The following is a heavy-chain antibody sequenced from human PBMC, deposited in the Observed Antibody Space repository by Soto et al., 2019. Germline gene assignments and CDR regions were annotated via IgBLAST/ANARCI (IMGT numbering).Heavy chain of an antibody. CDR1: GGSISSGGYY. Sequence: SETLSLTCTVSGGSISSGGYYWSWIRQHPGKGLEWIGYIYYSGSTYYNPSLKSRVTISVDTSKNQFSLKLSSVTAADTAVYYCARAIGYCSGGSCYNNVWFDPWGQGTLVTVSS. D-gene: IGHD2-15*01. V-gene: IGHV4-31*03. CDR2: IYYSGST. J-gene: IGHJ5*02. CDR3: ARAIGYCSGGSCYNNVWFDP.